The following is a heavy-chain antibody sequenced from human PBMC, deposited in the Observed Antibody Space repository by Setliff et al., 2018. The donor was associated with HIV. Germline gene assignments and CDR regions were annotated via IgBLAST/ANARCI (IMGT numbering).Heavy chain of an antibody. D-gene: IGHD1-26*01. CDR3: ARAYSGTYTLAFDH. CDR2: MFYRGST. J-gene: IGHJ4*02. CDR1: GGSASNSRYY. V-gene: IGHV4-39*02. Sequence: PSETLSLTCTVSGGSASNSRYYWAWIRQPPGKGLEYIGSMFYRGSTYYNPSLKSRVTISADTFTLSLSSVTAADTAVYYCARAYSGTYTLAFDHWGQGMLVTVSS.